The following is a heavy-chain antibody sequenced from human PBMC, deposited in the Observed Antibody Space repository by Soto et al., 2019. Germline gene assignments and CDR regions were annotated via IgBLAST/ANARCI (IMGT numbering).Heavy chain of an antibody. J-gene: IGHJ4*02. V-gene: IGHV3-23*01. Sequence: EVQLLESGGGLVQPGGSLRLSCAASGFTFSSYAMSCVRQAPGKGLEWVSAISGSGGSTYYADSVQGRFTISRDNSNNTLYLQMHSPRAEDTAVYDCAKGVVYRSSTPCYIPNWGQGTLVTVSS. D-gene: IGHD2-2*02. CDR1: GFTFSSYA. CDR3: AKGVVYRSSTPCYIPN. CDR2: ISGSGGST.